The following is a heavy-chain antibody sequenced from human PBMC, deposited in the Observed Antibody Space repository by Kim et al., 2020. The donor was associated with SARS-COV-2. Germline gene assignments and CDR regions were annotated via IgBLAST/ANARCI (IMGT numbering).Heavy chain of an antibody. Sequence: SETLSLTCAVYGGSFSGYYWSWIRQPPGKGLEWIGEINHSGITTYNPSLKSRVTISVDTSKNQFSLKLSSVTAADTALYYCARDPQHQVWGSYRYFDYWGQGTQATVTP. CDR2: INHSGIT. CDR3: ARDPQHQVWGSYRYFDY. D-gene: IGHD3-16*02. V-gene: IGHV4-34*01. CDR1: GGSFSGYY. J-gene: IGHJ4*02.